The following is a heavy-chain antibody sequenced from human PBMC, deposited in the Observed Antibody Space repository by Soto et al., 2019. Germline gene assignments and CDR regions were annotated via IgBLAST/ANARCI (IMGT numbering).Heavy chain of an antibody. CDR1: GFTFSSYG. V-gene: IGHV3-30*18. CDR2: ISYDGSNK. Sequence: QVQLVESGGGVVQPGRSLRLSCAASGFTFSSYGMHWVRQAPGKGLEWVAVISYDGSNKYYADSVKGRFTISRDNSKNTLHLHMNSLTAEDRAVYYCAKGPAIVLVPAAMNYYYGIDVWGPGTTVTVSS. CDR3: AKGPAIVLVPAAMNYYYGIDV. J-gene: IGHJ6*02. D-gene: IGHD2-2*01.